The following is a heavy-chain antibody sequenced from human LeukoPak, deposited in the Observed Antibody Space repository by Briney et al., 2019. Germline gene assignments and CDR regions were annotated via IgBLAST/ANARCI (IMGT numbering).Heavy chain of an antibody. J-gene: IGHJ6*02. D-gene: IGHD3-10*01. CDR1: GFTFSDYY. CDR2: ISSSGSTI. Sequence: GGSLRLSCAASGFTFSDYYMSWIRQAPGKGLEWGSYISSSGSTIYYADSVKGRFTISRDNAKNSLYLQMNSLRAEDTAVYYCAREAVTPYYGMDVWGQGTTVTVSS. V-gene: IGHV3-11*01. CDR3: AREAVTPYYGMDV.